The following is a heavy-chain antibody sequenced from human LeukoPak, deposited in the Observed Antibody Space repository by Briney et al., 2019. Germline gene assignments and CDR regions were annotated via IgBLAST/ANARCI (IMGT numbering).Heavy chain of an antibody. CDR3: ARDGRSGWNDHDY. Sequence: GGSLRLSCAASGFTVSSNYMSWVRQAPGKGLEWVSVIYSGGSTCYADSVKGRFTISRDNSKNTLYLQMNSLRAEDTAVYYCARDGRSGWNDHDYWGQGTLVIVSS. V-gene: IGHV3-53*01. D-gene: IGHD6-19*01. CDR1: GFTVSSNY. CDR2: IYSGGST. J-gene: IGHJ4*02.